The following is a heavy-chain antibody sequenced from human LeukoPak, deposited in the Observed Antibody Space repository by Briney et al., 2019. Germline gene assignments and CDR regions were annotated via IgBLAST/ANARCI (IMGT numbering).Heavy chain of an antibody. Sequence: ASVTVSCKASGYTFTYYYVNWVRQAPGQGLEWVGWINPTSGGTSYAQKFQGRVTLTRDTSINTAYMDLSSLRYDDTAIYYCARGHSGDGYHFDYWGQGTLVAVSS. V-gene: IGHV1-2*02. D-gene: IGHD2-21*01. J-gene: IGHJ4*02. CDR3: ARGHSGDGYHFDY. CDR2: INPTSGGT. CDR1: GYTFTYYY.